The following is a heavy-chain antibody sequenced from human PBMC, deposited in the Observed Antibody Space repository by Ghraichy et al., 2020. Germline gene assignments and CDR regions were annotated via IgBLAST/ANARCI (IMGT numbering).Heavy chain of an antibody. J-gene: IGHJ4*02. D-gene: IGHD5-12*01. Sequence: SETLSLTCAVYGGSFSGYYWSWIRQPPGKGLEWIGEINHSGSTNYNPSLKSRVTISVDTSKNQFSLKLSSVTAADTAVYYCARGPLQGVATIKSFFDYWGQGTLVTVSS. V-gene: IGHV4-34*01. CDR1: GGSFSGYY. CDR3: ARGPLQGVATIKSFFDY. CDR2: INHSGST.